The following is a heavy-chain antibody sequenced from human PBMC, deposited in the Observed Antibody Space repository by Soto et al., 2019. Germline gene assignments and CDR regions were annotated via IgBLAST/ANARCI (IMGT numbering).Heavy chain of an antibody. CDR1: GFTFSSYG. D-gene: IGHD6-13*01. CDR3: AKEESSSWYGEDY. CDR2: ISYDGSNK. Sequence: QVQLVESGGGVVQPGRSLRLSCAASGFTFSSYGMHWVRQAPGKGLEWVAVISYDGSNKYYADSVKGRFTISRDNSKNTLYLQMNSLRAEDTAVYYCAKEESSSWYGEDYWGQGTLVTVSS. V-gene: IGHV3-30*18. J-gene: IGHJ4*02.